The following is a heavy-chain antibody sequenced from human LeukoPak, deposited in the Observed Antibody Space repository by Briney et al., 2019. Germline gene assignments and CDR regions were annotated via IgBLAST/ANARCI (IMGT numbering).Heavy chain of an antibody. Sequence: SVKVSYKASGGTFSSYAISWVRQAPGQGLEWMGRIIPILGIANYAQKFQGRVTITADKSTSTAYMELSSLRSEDTAVYYCARGSSWYGTSGFDYWGQGTLVTVSS. CDR1: GGTFSSYA. CDR3: ARGSSWYGTSGFDY. V-gene: IGHV1-69*04. J-gene: IGHJ4*02. D-gene: IGHD6-13*01. CDR2: IIPILGIA.